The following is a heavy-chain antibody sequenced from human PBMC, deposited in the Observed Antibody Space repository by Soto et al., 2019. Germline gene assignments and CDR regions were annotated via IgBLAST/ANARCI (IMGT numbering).Heavy chain of an antibody. Sequence: ASVKVSCKASGYTFTGYYMHWVRQAPGQGLEWMGWINPNSGGTNYAQKFQGWVTMTRDTSISTAYMELSRLRSDDTAVYHCARDGGARYFDWLLQHDYYYYGMDVWGQGTTVTVSS. CDR2: INPNSGGT. CDR3: ARDGGARYFDWLLQHDYYYYGMDV. CDR1: GYTFTGYY. D-gene: IGHD3-9*01. J-gene: IGHJ6*02. V-gene: IGHV1-2*04.